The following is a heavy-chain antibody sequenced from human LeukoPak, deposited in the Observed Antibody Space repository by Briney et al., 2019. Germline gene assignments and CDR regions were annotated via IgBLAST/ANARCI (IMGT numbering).Heavy chain of an antibody. CDR3: TTEARLRYFDWLPGYYYYYYMDV. J-gene: IGHJ6*03. CDR2: IKSKTDGGTT. V-gene: IGHV3-15*01. CDR1: GFTFSNAW. Sequence: GGSLRLSCAASGFTFSNAWMSWVRQAPGKGLEWVGRIKSKTDGGTTDYAAPVKGRFTISRDDSKNTLYLQMNSLKTEDTAVYYCTTEARLRYFDWLPGYYYYYYMDVWGKGTTVTISS. D-gene: IGHD3-9*01.